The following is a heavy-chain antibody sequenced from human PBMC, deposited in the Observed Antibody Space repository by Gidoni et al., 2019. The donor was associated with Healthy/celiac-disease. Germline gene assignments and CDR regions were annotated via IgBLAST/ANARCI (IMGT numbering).Heavy chain of an antibody. CDR1: GFTFSSYA. Sequence: EVQLLESGGGLVQPGGSLRLSCAASGFTFSSYAMSWVRQAPGKGLEWVSAISGSGGSTYYAGSVKGRFTISRDNSKNTLYLKMNSLRAEDTAVYYCAKDGWGSIVGAPYYGMDVWGQGTTVTVSS. CDR2: ISGSGGST. D-gene: IGHD1-26*01. CDR3: AKDGWGSIVGAPYYGMDV. V-gene: IGHV3-23*01. J-gene: IGHJ6*02.